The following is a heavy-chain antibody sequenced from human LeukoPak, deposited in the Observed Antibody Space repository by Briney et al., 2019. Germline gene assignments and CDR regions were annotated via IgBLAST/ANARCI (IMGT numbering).Heavy chain of an antibody. CDR3: AKDQGATRFAP. D-gene: IGHD1-26*01. V-gene: IGHV3-23*01. CDR1: GFTFSSYA. Sequence: GGSLRLSCAASGFTFSSYAMSWVRQAPGKGLEWASAISGSGGSTYYADSVKGRFTISRDNSKNTLYLQMNSLRAEDTAVYYCAKDQGATRFAPWGQGTLVTVSS. CDR2: ISGSGGST. J-gene: IGHJ5*02.